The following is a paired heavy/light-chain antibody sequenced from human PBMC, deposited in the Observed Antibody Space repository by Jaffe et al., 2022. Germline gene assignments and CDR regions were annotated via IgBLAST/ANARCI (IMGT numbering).Light chain of an antibody. V-gene: IGKV2-29*02. J-gene: IGKJ2*01. Sequence: DIVMTQTPLSLSVTPGQPASISCKSSQSLLHSDGKTYLYWYLQKPGQSPQLLIYEVSSRFSGVPDRFSGSGSGTDFTLKISRVEAEDVGVYYCMQGIHLPKTFGQGTKLEIK. CDR3: MQGIHLPKT. CDR1: QSLLHSDGKTY. CDR2: EVS.
Heavy chain of an antibody. CDR2: MNPNSGNT. J-gene: IGHJ6*03. CDR3: ICAYYDILTGYYPYYYYYMDV. D-gene: IGHD3-9*01. V-gene: IGHV1-8*01. Sequence: QVQLVQSGAEVKKPGASVKVSCKASGYTFTSYDINWVRQATGQGLEWMGWMNPNSGNTGYAQKFQGRVTMTRNTSISTAYMELSSLRSEDTAVYYCICAYYDILTGYYPYYYYYMDVWGKGTTVTVSS. CDR1: GYTFTSYD.